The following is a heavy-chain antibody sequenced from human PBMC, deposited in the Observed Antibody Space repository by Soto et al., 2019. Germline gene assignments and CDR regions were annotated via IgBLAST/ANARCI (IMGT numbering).Heavy chain of an antibody. CDR3: ANEPVGPDWYFDL. CDR2: ISGSGIST. V-gene: IGHV3-23*01. CDR1: GFTFRSYA. Sequence: DVQLLESGGGLVQPGGSLRLSCAASGFTFRSYAMSWVRQAPGKGLEWVSGISGSGISTHYADSVKGRFTVSRDNSQKTLYLQMNSLRAEDTAVYNFANEPVGPDWYFDLWGRGTLVTVDS. J-gene: IGHJ2*01.